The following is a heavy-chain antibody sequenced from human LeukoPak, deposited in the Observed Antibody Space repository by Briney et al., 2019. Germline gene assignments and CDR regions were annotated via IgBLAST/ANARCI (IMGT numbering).Heavy chain of an antibody. D-gene: IGHD4-17*01. Sequence: PGGSLRLSCAASGFTFGSYAMHWVRQAPGKGLEWVAVISYDGSNKYYADSVKGRFTISRDNSKNTLYLQMNSLRAEDTAVYYCAKEIRPNDCWGQGTLVTVSS. CDR1: GFTFGSYA. CDR2: ISYDGSNK. V-gene: IGHV3-30-3*01. CDR3: AKEIRPNDC. J-gene: IGHJ4*02.